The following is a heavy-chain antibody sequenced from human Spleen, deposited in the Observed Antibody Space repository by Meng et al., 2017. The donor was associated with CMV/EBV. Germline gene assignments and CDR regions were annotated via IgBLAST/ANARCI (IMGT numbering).Heavy chain of an antibody. J-gene: IGHJ4*02. Sequence: ASVKVSCKASGYTFISYGISWVRQAPGQGLEWMGWISAYSGNTNYAQKLQGRVTMTTDTSTNTAYMELRSLRSDDTAVYYCARTRIAPTGPEYNWNDVEDYWGQGTLVTVSS. CDR1: GYTFISYG. V-gene: IGHV1-18*01. CDR3: ARTRIAPTGPEYNWNDVEDY. CDR2: ISAYSGNT. D-gene: IGHD1-20*01.